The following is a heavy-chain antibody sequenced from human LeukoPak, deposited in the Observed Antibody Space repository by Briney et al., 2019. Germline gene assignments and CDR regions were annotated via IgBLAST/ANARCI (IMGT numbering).Heavy chain of an antibody. CDR3: ARDGGVAVSGPPGY. V-gene: IGHV4-38-2*02. D-gene: IGHD6-19*01. Sequence: PSETLSLTCGVSGYSISSGYYWGWIRQPPGKGLEWIGSIFHTGNTYYNPSLKSRVTMSVDTSKNQFSLKLSSVTAAVTAVYYCARDGGVAVSGPPGYWGQGTLVTVSS. J-gene: IGHJ4*02. CDR1: GYSISSGYY. CDR2: IFHTGNT.